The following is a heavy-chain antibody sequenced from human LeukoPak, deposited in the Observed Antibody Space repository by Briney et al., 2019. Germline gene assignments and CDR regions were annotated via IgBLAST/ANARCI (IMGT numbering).Heavy chain of an antibody. CDR2: IIPIFGTA. Sequence: GSSVKVSCKASGGTLSSYAISWVRQAPGQGLEWMRGIIPIFGTANYAQKFQGRVTITTDESTSTGYMELSSLRSEDTAVYYCAIGLRMTYYYYYMDVWGKGTTVTVSS. J-gene: IGHJ6*03. CDR3: AIGLRMTYYYYYMDV. CDR1: GGTLSSYA. D-gene: IGHD5-18*01. V-gene: IGHV1-69*05.